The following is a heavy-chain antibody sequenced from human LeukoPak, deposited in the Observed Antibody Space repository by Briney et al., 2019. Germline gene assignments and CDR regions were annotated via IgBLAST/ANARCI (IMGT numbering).Heavy chain of an antibody. J-gene: IGHJ5*02. D-gene: IGHD3-10*01. CDR2: IYYSGST. CDR1: GGSISSYY. CDR3: AREMVRGVINA. V-gene: IGHV4-59*12. Sequence: PSETLSLTCTVSGGSISSYYWSWIRQPPGKGLEWIGYIYYSGSTNYNPSLESRVTISIDTSKNQFSLKLSSVTAADTAVYYCAREMVRGVINAWGQGTLVTVSS.